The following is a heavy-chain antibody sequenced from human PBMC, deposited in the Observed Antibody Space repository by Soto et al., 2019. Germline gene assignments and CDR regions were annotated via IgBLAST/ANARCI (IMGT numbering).Heavy chain of an antibody. D-gene: IGHD1-26*01. CDR2: INPKTAAT. CDR3: ARIKWGLNYYNGMDV. CDR1: GYSFSDYF. Sequence: QVQLVQSGAEVKKSGASVKVSCKPSGYSFSDYFIQWVRQAPGQGLEWVAWINPKTAATNYAKKFQGRVSLTWDTSSTTAYMELTRLITDDTAVYYCARIKWGLNYYNGMDVWGQGTTVIVSS. V-gene: IGHV1-2*02. J-gene: IGHJ6*02.